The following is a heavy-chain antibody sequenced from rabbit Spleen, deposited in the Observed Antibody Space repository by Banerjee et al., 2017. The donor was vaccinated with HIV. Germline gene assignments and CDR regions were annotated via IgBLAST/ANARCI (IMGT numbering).Heavy chain of an antibody. V-gene: IGHV1S40*01. CDR2: IDAGSSGFT. D-gene: IGHD1-1*01. CDR1: GVSFSSSSY. Sequence: QSLEESGGDLVKPGASLTLTCTASGVSFSSSSYMCWVRQAPGKGLEWIACIDAGSSGFTYFATWAKGRFTCSKTSSTTVTLQMTSLTAADTATYFCARNYVNAFDPWGHQGTLVTVS. CDR3: ARNYVNAFDP. J-gene: IGHJ2*01.